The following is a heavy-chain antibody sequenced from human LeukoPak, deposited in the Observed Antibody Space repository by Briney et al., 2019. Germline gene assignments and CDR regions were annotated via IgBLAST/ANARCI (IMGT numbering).Heavy chain of an antibody. CDR3: ARDQGGATSY. V-gene: IGHV1-46*01. CDR2: INPSGGSI. CDR1: GYIFTSYY. Sequence: ASVKVSCKASGYIFTSYYMYWVRQAPGQGLEWMGIINPSGGSIRYAQKFQGRVTMTRDTSTSTVYMELSSLRSEDTAVYYCARDQGGATSYWGQGTLVTVSS. D-gene: IGHD1-26*01. J-gene: IGHJ4*02.